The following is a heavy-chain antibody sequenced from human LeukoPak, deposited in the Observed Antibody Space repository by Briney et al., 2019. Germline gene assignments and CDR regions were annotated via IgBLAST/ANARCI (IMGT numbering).Heavy chain of an antibody. CDR1: GGSISSSNW. J-gene: IGHJ4*02. CDR2: IYHSGST. Sequence: SGTLSLTCAVSGGSISSSNWWSWVRQPPGKGLEWIGEIYHSGSTNYNPSLKSRVTMSVDTSKNQFSLKLSSVTAADTAVYYCARGPTYQPIDSWGQGTLVTVSS. D-gene: IGHD2-2*01. CDR3: ARGPTYQPIDS. V-gene: IGHV4-4*02.